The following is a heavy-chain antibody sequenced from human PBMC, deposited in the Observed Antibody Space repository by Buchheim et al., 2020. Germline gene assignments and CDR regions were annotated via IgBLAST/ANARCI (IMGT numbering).Heavy chain of an antibody. CDR2: ISSSSSFT. D-gene: IGHD4-23*01. CDR3: ARDRHDYGGPYYFDY. V-gene: IGHV3-11*06. CDR1: GFTFSDSY. J-gene: IGHJ4*02. Sequence: QVQLVESGGGLVKPGGSLRLSCAASGFTFSDSYMSWIRQAPGKGLEWVSYISSSSSFTNFADSVRGRFTISSDNAKNPLYLQMNSLRAEDTAVYYCARDRHDYGGPYYFDYWGQGTL.